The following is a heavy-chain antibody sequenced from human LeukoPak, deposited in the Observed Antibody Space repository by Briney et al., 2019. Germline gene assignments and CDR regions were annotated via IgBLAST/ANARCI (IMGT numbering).Heavy chain of an antibody. CDR3: ARDLRFLEWLLWNNWFDP. V-gene: IGHV4-39*07. D-gene: IGHD3-3*01. CDR2: IYYSGST. Sequence: PSETLSLTCTVSGGSISSSSYYWGWIRQPPGKGLEWIGSIYYSGSTYYNPSLKSRVTISVDTSKNQFSLKLSSVTAADTAVYYCARDLRFLEWLLWNNWFDPWGQGTLVTVSS. CDR1: GGSISSSSYY. J-gene: IGHJ5*02.